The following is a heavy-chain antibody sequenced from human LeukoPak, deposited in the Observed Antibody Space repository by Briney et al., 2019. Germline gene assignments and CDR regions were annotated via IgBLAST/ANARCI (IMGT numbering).Heavy chain of an antibody. D-gene: IGHD1/OR15-1a*01. CDR3: ATTPPRGQQPRYYYYYMDV. J-gene: IGHJ6*03. CDR1: GYTFTSYD. CDR2: MNPNSGNT. Sequence: GASVKVSCKVSGYTFTSYDINWVRQATGQGLEWMGWMNPNSGNTGYAQKFQGRVTMTRNTSISTAYMELSSLRSEDTAVYYCATTPPRGQQPRYYYYYMDVWGKGTTVTVSS. V-gene: IGHV1-8*01.